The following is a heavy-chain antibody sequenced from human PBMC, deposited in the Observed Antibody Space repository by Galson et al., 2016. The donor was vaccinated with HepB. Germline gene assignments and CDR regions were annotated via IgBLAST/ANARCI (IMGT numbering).Heavy chain of an antibody. CDR2: IHSGGST. J-gene: IGHJ4*02. CDR1: GFTVRTLY. CDR3: VKDEYYYDAGTDY. D-gene: IGHD3-10*01. V-gene: IGHV3-53*05. Sequence: SLRLSCAASGFTVRTLYMSWVRQAPGKGLEWVSVIHSGGSTYHADSVKGRFTVSRDDSKNTVYLQMNSLRVEDTAVFYCVKDEYYYDAGTDYWGQGTLVTVSS.